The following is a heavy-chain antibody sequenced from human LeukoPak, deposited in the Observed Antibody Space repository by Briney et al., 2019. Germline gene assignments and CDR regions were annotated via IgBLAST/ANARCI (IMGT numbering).Heavy chain of an antibody. V-gene: IGHV3-21*06. CDR2: ISGDSRYI. Sequence: PGGSLTLSCAASGFTFSDYSLNWVRQAPGKGLEWVSCISGDSRYIYYADSLKGRSTISRDNAQNSLYLHMNNLRAEDTAVYYCARGPFSSSWSEFDYWGRGTLVTVSS. CDR3: ARGPFSSSWSEFDY. J-gene: IGHJ4*02. CDR1: GFTFSDYS. D-gene: IGHD6-13*01.